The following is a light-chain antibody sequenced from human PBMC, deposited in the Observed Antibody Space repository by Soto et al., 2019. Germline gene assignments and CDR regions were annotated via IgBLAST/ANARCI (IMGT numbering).Light chain of an antibody. Sequence: DIPMTQSPSSLSASVGDRVTITCRASQSISSYLNWYQQKPGKAPKLLIYAASSLQSGVPSRFSGSGSGTDFTLTISSLQPEDFATDYCQQSYSTPWTFGQGTKLEIK. J-gene: IGKJ1*01. CDR2: AAS. CDR1: QSISSY. CDR3: QQSYSTPWT. V-gene: IGKV1-39*01.